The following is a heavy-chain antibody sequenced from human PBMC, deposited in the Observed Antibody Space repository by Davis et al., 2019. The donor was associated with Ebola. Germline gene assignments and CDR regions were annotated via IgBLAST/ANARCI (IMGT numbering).Heavy chain of an antibody. CDR2: ITGSGVST. Sequence: GESLKISCAASGFIFSTYGMSWVRQAPGKGLEWVSTITGSGVSTYYADSVKGRFTVSRDNSKNTLYLQMSSLRAEDTAIYYCAKDIQGGSSYLDYWGQGSQVTVSS. CDR3: AKDIQGGSSYLDY. D-gene: IGHD3-16*01. CDR1: GFIFSTYG. V-gene: IGHV3-23*01. J-gene: IGHJ4*02.